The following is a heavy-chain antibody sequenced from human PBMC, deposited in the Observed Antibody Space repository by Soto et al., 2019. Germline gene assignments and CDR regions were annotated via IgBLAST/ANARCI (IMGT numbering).Heavy chain of an antibody. CDR1: GYTFTSYA. V-gene: IGHV1-3*01. CDR2: INAGNGNT. D-gene: IGHD6-19*01. CDR3: ARDPVAGTYFAY. J-gene: IGHJ4*02. Sequence: ASVTVSCKASGYTFTSYAMHWVRQAPGQRLEWMGWINAGNGNTKYAQKLQGRVTMTTDTSTSTAYMELRSLRSDDTAVYYCARDPVAGTYFAYWGQGTLVPVSS.